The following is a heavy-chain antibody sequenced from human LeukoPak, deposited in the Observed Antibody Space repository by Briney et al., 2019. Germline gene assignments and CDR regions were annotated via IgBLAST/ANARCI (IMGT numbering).Heavy chain of an antibody. V-gene: IGHV1-69*13. Sequence: GASVKVSCKASGGTFSSYAISWVRQAPGQGLEWMGGIIPIFGTANYAQKFQGRVTITADESTSTAYMELSSLRSEDTAVYYCARGIDAYYDILTGYYRPRTGWFDPWGQGTLVTVSS. J-gene: IGHJ5*02. CDR3: ARGIDAYYDILTGYYRPRTGWFDP. D-gene: IGHD3-9*01. CDR1: GGTFSSYA. CDR2: IIPIFGTA.